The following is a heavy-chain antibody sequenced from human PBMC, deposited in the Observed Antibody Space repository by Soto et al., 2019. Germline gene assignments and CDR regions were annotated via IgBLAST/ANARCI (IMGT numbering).Heavy chain of an antibody. CDR3: VRGWSSGGHLSCLDL. Sequence: QVQLVESGGGVVQPGTSLRLSCAASGFTFRQYGMHWVRQAPGKGLDWVAVIFYDGFNEYYADSVRGRFTISRDNSGNMVYLQMTSLRAEDTAVYYCVRGWSSGGHLSCLDLWGQGTAVVVSS. V-gene: IGHV3-33*01. D-gene: IGHD6-19*01. J-gene: IGHJ3*01. CDR2: IFYDGFNE. CDR1: GFTFRQYG.